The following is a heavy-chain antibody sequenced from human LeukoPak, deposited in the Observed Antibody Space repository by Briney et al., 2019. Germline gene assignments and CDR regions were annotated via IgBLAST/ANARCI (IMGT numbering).Heavy chain of an antibody. CDR3: AASRTYQLLSVDP. Sequence: ASVNVSCKASGGTFSSYAISWVRQAPGQGLEWMGWISAYNGNTNYAQKLQGRVTMTTDTSTSTAYMELRSLRSDDTAVYYCAASRTYQLLSVDPWGQGILVTVSS. CDR1: GGTFSSYA. V-gene: IGHV1-18*01. CDR2: ISAYNGNT. J-gene: IGHJ5*02. D-gene: IGHD2-2*01.